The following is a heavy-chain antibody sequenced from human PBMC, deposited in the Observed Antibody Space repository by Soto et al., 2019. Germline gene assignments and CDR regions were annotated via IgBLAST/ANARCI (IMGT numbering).Heavy chain of an antibody. CDR3: AREDSIVRPAVSDF. J-gene: IGHJ4*02. CDR2: IRKSDYT. V-gene: IGHV3-21*01. D-gene: IGHD2-2*01. Sequence: GGSLRLSCTVSGFAFSNYGINWVRQAPGKGLEWVSSIRKSDYTYYSDSVTGRFTISRDNAKNSVSLQMNTLRVEDAAVYDCAREDSIVRPAVSDFWGQKTLVTVSS. CDR1: GFAFSNYG.